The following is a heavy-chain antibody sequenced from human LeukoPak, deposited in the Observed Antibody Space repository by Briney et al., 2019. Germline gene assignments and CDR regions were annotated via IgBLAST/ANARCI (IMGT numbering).Heavy chain of an antibody. CDR1: GFTLSDFY. Sequence: GGSLRLSCAASGFTLSDFYMSWIRQAPGKGLEWVSYSSSSGSTIYYADSVKGRFAISRDNAKNSLYLQMNSLRAEDTAVYYCARRRDFIDYWGQGTLVTVSS. CDR2: SSSSGSTI. CDR3: ARRRDFIDY. J-gene: IGHJ4*02. V-gene: IGHV3-11*01. D-gene: IGHD3/OR15-3a*01.